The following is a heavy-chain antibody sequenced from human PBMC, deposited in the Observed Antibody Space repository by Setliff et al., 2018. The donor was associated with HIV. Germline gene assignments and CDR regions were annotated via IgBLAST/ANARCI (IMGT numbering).Heavy chain of an antibody. CDR2: ISHSGST. V-gene: IGHV4-30-4*08. CDR3: ARRDDILTTYYHS. CDR1: GGSISSGDDY. J-gene: IGHJ4*02. D-gene: IGHD3-9*01. Sequence: PSETLSLTCTVSGGSISSGDDYWSWIRQPPGKGLEWIGYISHSGSTYYNPSLKSRVTISMDTSKNQFSLKLRSVTAADPVFYYCARRDDILTTYYHSWGQGTLVTVSS.